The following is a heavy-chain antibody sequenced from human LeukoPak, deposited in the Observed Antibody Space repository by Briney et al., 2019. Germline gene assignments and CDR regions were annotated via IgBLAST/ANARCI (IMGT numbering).Heavy chain of an antibody. Sequence: GGSLRLSCAASGFTFSSFAMSWVRQAPGKGLEWVSAISTSVGSTYYADSVKGRFTISRDNSKNTLYLQMNSLRAEDTAVYYCARDLNVLKTVQYYYYGMDVWGQGTTVTVSS. J-gene: IGHJ6*02. CDR1: GFTFSSFA. D-gene: IGHD1-1*01. CDR2: ISTSVGST. V-gene: IGHV3-23*01. CDR3: ARDLNVLKTVQYYYYGMDV.